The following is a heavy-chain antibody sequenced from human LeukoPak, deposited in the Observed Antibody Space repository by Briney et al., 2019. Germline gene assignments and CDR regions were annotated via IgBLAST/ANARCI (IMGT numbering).Heavy chain of an antibody. CDR2: ISGSGGST. V-gene: IGHV3-23*01. CDR1: GFTFSSYA. CDR3: AKGATLPAAIWMGDY. D-gene: IGHD2-2*02. Sequence: GGSLRLSCAASGFTFSSYAMSWVRQAPGKRLEWVSAISGSGGSTYYADSVKGRFTSSRDNSKNTLYLQMNSLRAEDTAVYYCAKGATLPAAIWMGDYWGQGTLVTVSS. J-gene: IGHJ4*02.